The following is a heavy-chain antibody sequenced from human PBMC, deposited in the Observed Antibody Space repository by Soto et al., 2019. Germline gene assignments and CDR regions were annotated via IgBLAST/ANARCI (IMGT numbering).Heavy chain of an antibody. CDR3: AREGPAPYYYYGMDV. V-gene: IGHV1-18*01. CDR1: GYSFTTYG. CDR2: ISAYNGNT. Sequence: QVQLVQSGGEVKKPGASVKVSCKTSGYSFTTYGISWVRQAPGQGLEWMGWISAYNGNTNYAQKPQGRGTMNTDTSTSTAYMELRSLRSDDTAVYYCAREGPAPYYYYGMDVWGQGSTVTVSS. J-gene: IGHJ6*02.